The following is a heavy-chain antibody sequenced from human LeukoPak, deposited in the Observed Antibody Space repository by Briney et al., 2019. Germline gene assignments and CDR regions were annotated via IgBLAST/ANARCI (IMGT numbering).Heavy chain of an antibody. J-gene: IGHJ4*02. V-gene: IGHV4-39*01. CDR1: GGSISSSSYY. D-gene: IGHD4-17*01. CDR2: IYYSGST. CDR3: VRHGAFYFDS. Sequence: SETLSLTCTVSGGSISSSSYYWGWIRQPPGKGLEWIGSIYYSGSTYYNPSLKSRVTISVDTSKNQFSLKLSSVTAADTAVYYCVRHGAFYFDSWGQGALVTVSS.